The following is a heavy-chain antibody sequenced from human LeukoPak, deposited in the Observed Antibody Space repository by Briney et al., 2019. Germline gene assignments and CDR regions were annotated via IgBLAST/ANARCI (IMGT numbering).Heavy chain of an antibody. CDR2: INHSGST. V-gene: IGHV4-34*01. D-gene: IGHD1-14*01. J-gene: IGHJ4*02. Sequence: SETLSLTCAAYGGSFSGYYWSWIRQPPGKGLEWIGEINHSGSTNYNPSLKSRVTISVDTSKNQFSLKLSSVTAADTAVYYCARGPALLDYWGQGTLVTVSS. CDR1: GGSFSGYY. CDR3: ARGPALLDY.